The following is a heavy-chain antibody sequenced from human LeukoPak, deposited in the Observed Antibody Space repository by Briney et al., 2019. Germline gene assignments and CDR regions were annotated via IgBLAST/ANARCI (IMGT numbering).Heavy chain of an antibody. Sequence: SGGSLRLSCAASGFTFSSYEMNWVRQTPGKGLVWVSRINSDGSSTDYADSVKGRFTISRDNAKNTLYLQMNSLRAGDTAVYYCARDGFCSAGRCYGMDVWGQGTTVTVSS. V-gene: IGHV3-74*01. D-gene: IGHD2-15*01. CDR3: ARDGFCSAGRCYGMDV. J-gene: IGHJ6*02. CDR1: GFTFSSYE. CDR2: INSDGSST.